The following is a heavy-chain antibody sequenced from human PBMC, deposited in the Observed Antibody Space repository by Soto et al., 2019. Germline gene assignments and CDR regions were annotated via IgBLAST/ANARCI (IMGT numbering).Heavy chain of an antibody. CDR2: ISGSGGTT. Sequence: LRLSCRVSGFTFSSHAMSWVRLAPGKGLECVSGISGSGGTTFYADSVKGRFTVSRDNSKNTLYLQMNSLRAEDTAVYYCARTPYDFWSTGQFYFDHWGQGTQVTVSS. D-gene: IGHD3-3*01. J-gene: IGHJ4*02. CDR3: ARTPYDFWSTGQFYFDH. CDR1: GFTFSSHA. V-gene: IGHV3-23*01.